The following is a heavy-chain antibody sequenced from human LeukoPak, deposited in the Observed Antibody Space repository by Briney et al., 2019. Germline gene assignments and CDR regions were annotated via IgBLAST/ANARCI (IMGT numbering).Heavy chain of an antibody. Sequence: GGSLRLSCAASGFTFGSYGMHWVRRAPGKGLEWVSVKWYDGSNKYYADSVKGRFTISRDNSKNTLYLQMNSLRAEDTAVYYCAREEWSGRYYAGYFDSWGQGTLVTVSS. CDR2: KWYDGSNK. V-gene: IGHV3-33*01. CDR3: AREEWSGRYYAGYFDS. J-gene: IGHJ4*02. CDR1: GFTFGSYG. D-gene: IGHD1-26*01.